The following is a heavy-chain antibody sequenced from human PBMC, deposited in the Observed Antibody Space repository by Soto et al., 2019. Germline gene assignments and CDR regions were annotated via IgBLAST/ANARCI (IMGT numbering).Heavy chain of an antibody. V-gene: IGHV3-23*01. CDR3: SKAISTSRTLLAY. CDR2: TSANGGST. Sequence: EVQLLESGGGLVQPGGSLRLSCAASGFTFSSHAMSWVRQAPGKGLEWVSGTSANGGSTYYTDPVKGRFTISRDNAKNTLYLQMNSRRAEDTAVYYCSKAISTSRTLLAYWGQGTLFTVSS. CDR1: GFTFSSHA. D-gene: IGHD3-3*01. J-gene: IGHJ4*02.